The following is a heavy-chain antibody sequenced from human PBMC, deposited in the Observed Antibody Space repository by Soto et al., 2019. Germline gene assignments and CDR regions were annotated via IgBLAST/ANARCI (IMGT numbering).Heavy chain of an antibody. V-gene: IGHV4-59*01. CDR2: IYYTGRT. J-gene: IGHJ4*02. CDR3: AREYSNSPEAFDS. Sequence: SATQSITCTVSGGSISSYYWSWIRQPPGKGLEWIGYIYYTGRTNYNPSLMSRVTISLDASRNQFSLKLSSVTAADTAVFYCAREYSNSPEAFDSWGQGTLVTVSS. D-gene: IGHD1-26*01. CDR1: GGSISSYY.